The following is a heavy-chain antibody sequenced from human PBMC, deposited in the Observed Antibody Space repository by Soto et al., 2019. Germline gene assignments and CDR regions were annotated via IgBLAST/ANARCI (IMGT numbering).Heavy chain of an antibody. Sequence: PGESLKISCKGSGYSFTSYWIGWVRQMPGKGLEWMGIIYPGDSDTRYSPSFQGQVTISADKSISTAYLQWSSLKASDTAMYYCARLALVRGVISYFDYWGQGTLVTVS. CDR2: IYPGDSDT. CDR3: ARLALVRGVISYFDY. CDR1: GYSFTSYW. J-gene: IGHJ4*02. V-gene: IGHV5-51*01. D-gene: IGHD3-10*01.